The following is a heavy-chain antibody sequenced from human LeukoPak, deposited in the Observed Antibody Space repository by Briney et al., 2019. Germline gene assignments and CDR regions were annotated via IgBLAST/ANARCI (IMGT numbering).Heavy chain of an antibody. Sequence: GSLRLPCAPSGVTSSNYWMRWVRPAPGKGLGWVSRIISDGINTSYTDSVKGRFTISRDNAKNTLNLQMDSLRAEHTAVYYCARDLGQYYDTSDNWFDPWGQGTLVTVSS. CDR1: GVTSSNYW. D-gene: IGHD3-22*01. CDR2: IISDGINT. CDR3: ARDLGQYYDTSDNWFDP. V-gene: IGHV3-74*01. J-gene: IGHJ5*02.